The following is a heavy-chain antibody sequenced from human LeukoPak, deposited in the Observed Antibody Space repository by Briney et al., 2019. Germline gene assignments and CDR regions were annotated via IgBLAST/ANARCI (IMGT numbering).Heavy chain of an antibody. CDR1: GGTFSSYA. J-gene: IGHJ5*02. D-gene: IGHD6-13*01. CDR3: ARDLPYSSRGHWFDP. Sequence: GASVKVSCKASGGTFSSYAISWVRQAPGQGLEWMGGIIPIFGTANYAQKFQGRVTITTDESTSTAYMEPSSLRSEDTAVYYCARDLPYSSRGHWFDPWGQGTLVTVSS. CDR2: IIPIFGTA. V-gene: IGHV1-69*05.